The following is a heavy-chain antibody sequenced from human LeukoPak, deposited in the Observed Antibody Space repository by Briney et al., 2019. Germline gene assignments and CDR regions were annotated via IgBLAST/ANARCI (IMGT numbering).Heavy chain of an antibody. V-gene: IGHV4-39*01. CDR1: GGSISGSGYY. Sequence: SETLSLTCTVSGGSISGSGYYWGWIRQPPGKGLEWIGSIYYSGSTYYNPSLKSRVTISVDTSKNQFSLKLSSVTAADTAVYYCARRRTYCGGDCYQWGQGTLVTVSS. CDR2: IYYSGST. CDR3: ARRRTYCGGDCYQ. J-gene: IGHJ4*02. D-gene: IGHD2-21*02.